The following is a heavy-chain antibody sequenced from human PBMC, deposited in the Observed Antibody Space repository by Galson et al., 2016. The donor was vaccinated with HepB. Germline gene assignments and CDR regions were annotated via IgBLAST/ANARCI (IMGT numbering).Heavy chain of an antibody. V-gene: IGHV3-23*01. CDR2: ISSSGSST. D-gene: IGHD5-12*01. CDR3: AKDWSRNYSGYPPSDYFDY. J-gene: IGHJ4*02. Sequence: SLRLSCAASGFTFNSYAMSWVRQAPGKGLEWVSAISSSGSSTFYTDSVKGRFTISRDNSNNTLYLQMNSLRAEDTAVYYCAKDWSRNYSGYPPSDYFDYWGQGTLVTVSS. CDR1: GFTFNSYA.